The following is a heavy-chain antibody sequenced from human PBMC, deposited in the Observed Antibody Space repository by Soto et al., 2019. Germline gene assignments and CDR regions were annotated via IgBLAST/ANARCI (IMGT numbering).Heavy chain of an antibody. CDR1: GGSFSGYY. Sequence: KPSETLSLTCAVYGGSFSGYYWSWIRQPPGKGLEWIGEINHSGSTNYNPSLKSRVTISVDTSKNQFSLKLSSVTAADTAVYYCARGRVGKSITMVRGLKQTGYFDYWGQGTLVTVSS. D-gene: IGHD3-10*01. V-gene: IGHV4-34*01. CDR2: INHSGST. CDR3: ARGRVGKSITMVRGLKQTGYFDY. J-gene: IGHJ4*02.